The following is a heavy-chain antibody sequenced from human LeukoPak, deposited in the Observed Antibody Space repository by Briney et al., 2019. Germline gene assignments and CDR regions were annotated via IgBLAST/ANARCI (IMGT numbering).Heavy chain of an antibody. CDR1: GFTLSNFW. J-gene: IGHJ4*02. D-gene: IGHD5-12*01. V-gene: IGHV3-7*01. CDR2: IKQDGSEK. CDR3: AQGGATISDY. Sequence: GGSLRLSCAVSGFTLSNFWMAWDRQAPGKGLEWVANIKQDGSEKYYADSVKGRFTISRDNAKNSLYLQMNTLRVEDTAVYYCAQGGATISDYWGQGTLVTVSS.